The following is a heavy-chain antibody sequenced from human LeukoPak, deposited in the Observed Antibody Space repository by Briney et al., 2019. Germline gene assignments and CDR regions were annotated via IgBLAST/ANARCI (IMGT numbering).Heavy chain of an antibody. J-gene: IGHJ6*03. CDR2: ISGSGGST. CDR3: AKITVAGTYYYYYMDV. V-gene: IGHV3-23*01. CDR1: GFTFSSYG. Sequence: GGTLRLSCAASGFTFSSYGMSWVRQAPGKGLEWFSAISGSGGSTYYADSVKGRFTISRDNSKNTLYLQMNSPRAEDTAVYYCAKITVAGTYYYYYMDVWGKGTTVTVSS. D-gene: IGHD6-19*01.